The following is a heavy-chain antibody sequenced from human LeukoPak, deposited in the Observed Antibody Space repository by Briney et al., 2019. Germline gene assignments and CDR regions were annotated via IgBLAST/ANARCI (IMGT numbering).Heavy chain of an antibody. CDR1: GFTLNSHW. CDR2: INSDGSTT. D-gene: IGHD2-15*01. V-gene: IGHV3-74*03. CDR3: GGRYWLDL. Sequence: PGGSLRLSCEASGFTLNSHWMHWVRQVPGKGLVWVSGINSDGSTTMYADSVKGRFTISRDNAKNTVNLQMNSLRAEDTAVYYCGGRYWLDLWGQGSLVTVSS. J-gene: IGHJ5*02.